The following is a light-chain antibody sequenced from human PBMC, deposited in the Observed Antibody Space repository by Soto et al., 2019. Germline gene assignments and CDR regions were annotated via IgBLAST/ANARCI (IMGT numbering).Light chain of an antibody. Sequence: QSALTQSPSVSGSPGQSVTISCTGTSSDVGAYDYVSWFQQLPGKAPKLVIYDVNKRPSGIPDHFSGSKSGNTASLTIAGLQPEDEAYYYCCSYAASGYIFGSGTKLTVL. CDR2: DVN. V-gene: IGLV2-11*01. CDR3: CSYAASGYI. J-gene: IGLJ1*01. CDR1: SSDVGAYDY.